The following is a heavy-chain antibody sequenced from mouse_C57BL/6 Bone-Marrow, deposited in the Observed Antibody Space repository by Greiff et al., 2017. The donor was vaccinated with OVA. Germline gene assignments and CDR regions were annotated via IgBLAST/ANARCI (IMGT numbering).Heavy chain of an antibody. Sequence: EVKLQESGGGLVKPGGSLKLSCAASGFTFSDYGMHWVRQAPEKGLEWVAYISSGSSTIYYADTVKGRFTISRDNAKNTLFLQMTSLRSEDTAMYYCATGSRLYFDYWGLGTTLTVSS. J-gene: IGHJ2*01. CDR1: GFTFSDYG. CDR3: ATGSRLYFDY. V-gene: IGHV5-17*01. CDR2: ISSGSSTI.